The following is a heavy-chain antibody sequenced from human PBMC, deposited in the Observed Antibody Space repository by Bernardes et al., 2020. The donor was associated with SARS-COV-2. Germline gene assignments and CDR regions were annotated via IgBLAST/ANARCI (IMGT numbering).Heavy chain of an antibody. CDR2: IYHSGST. CDR3: GGGHDSRGQGRIDY. CDR1: GDSISSYY. D-gene: IGHD3-22*01. J-gene: IGHJ4*02. V-gene: IGHV4-59*08. Sequence: SETLSLTCTVSGDSISSYYWSWIRQPPGKGLEWIGYIYHSGSTNCIPSLKSRVTISIDTSKNQFSLKLSSVTAADTAVYYCGGGHDSRGQGRIDYWGQGALVSVSS.